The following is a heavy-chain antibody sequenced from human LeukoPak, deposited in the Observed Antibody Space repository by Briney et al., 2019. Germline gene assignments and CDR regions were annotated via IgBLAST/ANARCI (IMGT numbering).Heavy chain of an antibody. D-gene: IGHD2-8*02. J-gene: IGHJ6*02. CDR3: ARDYWGWDYYYGMDV. CDR2: IYYSGST. V-gene: IGHV4-59*01. Sequence: SETLSLTCTVSGVSISSYYWSWIRQPPGKGLEWMGIIYYSGSTNYNPSLKSRVTISVDTSKNPFSLKLSTVTAAETAVYYCARDYWGWDYYYGMDVWGQGTTVTVSS. CDR1: GVSISSYY.